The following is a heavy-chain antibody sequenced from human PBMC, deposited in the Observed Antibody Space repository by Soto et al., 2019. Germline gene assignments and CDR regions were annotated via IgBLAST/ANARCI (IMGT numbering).Heavy chain of an antibody. CDR2: INPNSGGT. V-gene: IGHV1-2*02. Sequence: ASVKVSFKASGYTFTGYYMHWVRQAPGQGLEWMGWINPNSGGTNYAQKFQGRVTMTRDTSISTAYMELSRLRSDDTAVYYCASRSSTSFRYYYYGMDVWGQGTTVTVSS. CDR1: GYTFTGYY. J-gene: IGHJ6*02. CDR3: ASRSSTSFRYYYYGMDV. D-gene: IGHD2-2*01.